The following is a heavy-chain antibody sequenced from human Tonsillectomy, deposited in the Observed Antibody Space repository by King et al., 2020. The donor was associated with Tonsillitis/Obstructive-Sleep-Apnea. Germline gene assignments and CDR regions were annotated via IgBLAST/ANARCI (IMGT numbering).Heavy chain of an antibody. Sequence: EVQLVESGGVVVQPGGSLRLSCAASGFTFDDYTMHWVRQPPGRVLGGFSLISWDGGSTYYADSVKGRFTISRDNSKNSLYLQMNSLRTEDTALYYCAKARFLEWFPFDYWGQGTLVTVSS. CDR2: ISWDGGST. CDR3: AKARFLEWFPFDY. V-gene: IGHV3-43*01. CDR1: GFTFDDYT. J-gene: IGHJ4*02. D-gene: IGHD3-3*01.